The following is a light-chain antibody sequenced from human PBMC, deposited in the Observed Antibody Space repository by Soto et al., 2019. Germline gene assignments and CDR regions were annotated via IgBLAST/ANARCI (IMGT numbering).Light chain of an antibody. CDR3: QEYNSWRGEWT. Sequence: IPMTQSPSTLSASVGDRVTITCRAIRSINIWLAWYQQKAGKAPKLLIYDASTLESGVPSRFSGSGSRTEFTLTISSLQPDDFATYYCQEYNSWRGEWTFGQGTKVAIK. CDR1: RSINIW. J-gene: IGKJ1*01. CDR2: DAS. V-gene: IGKV1-5*01.